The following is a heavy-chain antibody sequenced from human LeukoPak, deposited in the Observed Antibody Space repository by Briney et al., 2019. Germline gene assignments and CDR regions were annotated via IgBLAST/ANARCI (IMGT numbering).Heavy chain of an antibody. CDR3: ATDHAMTIDAFDI. D-gene: IGHD2-2*01. CDR1: GFTFTSSA. V-gene: IGHV1-58*01. J-gene: IGHJ3*02. CDR2: IVVGSGNT. Sequence: SVKVSCKASGFTFTSSAVQWVRQARGQRLEWIGWIVVGSGNTNYAQKFQERVTITRDMSTSTAYMELSSLRSEDTAVYYCATDHAMTIDAFDIWGQGTMVTVSS.